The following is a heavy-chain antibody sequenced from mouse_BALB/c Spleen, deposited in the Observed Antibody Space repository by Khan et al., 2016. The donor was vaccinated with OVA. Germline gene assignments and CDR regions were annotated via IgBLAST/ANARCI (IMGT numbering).Heavy chain of an antibody. D-gene: IGHD2-1*01. CDR3: ARYYGNYGWYFDV. CDR1: GFSLTSYG. J-gene: IGHJ1*01. V-gene: IGHV2-9*02. CDR2: IWTGGST. Sequence: QVQLKESGPGLVAPSQSLSITCTVSGFSLTSYGVHWVRQPPGKGLEWLGVIWTGGSTNYNSALMSRLSISKDNSKSQDFLKMNSLQTDDTAMYYCARYYGNYGWYFDVWGAGTTVTVSS.